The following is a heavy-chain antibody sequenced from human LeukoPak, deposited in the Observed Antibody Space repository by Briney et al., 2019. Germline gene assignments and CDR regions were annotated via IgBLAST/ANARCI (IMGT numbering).Heavy chain of an antibody. CDR1: GGSISSYY. Sequence: SETLSLTCTVSGGSISSYYWSWIRQPPGKGLEWIGYIYYSGSTNYNPSLKSRVTISVDTSKNQFSLKLSSVTAADTAVYYCARSSYYYGAAALDIWGQGTTVTVSS. V-gene: IGHV4-59*01. CDR2: IYYSGST. D-gene: IGHD3-10*01. CDR3: ARSSYYYGAAALDI. J-gene: IGHJ3*02.